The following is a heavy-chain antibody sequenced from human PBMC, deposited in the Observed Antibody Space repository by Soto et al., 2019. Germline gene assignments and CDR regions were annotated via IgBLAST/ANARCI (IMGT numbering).Heavy chain of an antibody. CDR2: INAGNGNT. Sequence: PSVKISCKASGYTFTSYAMHWVRQAPGQRLEWMGWINAGNGNTKYSQKFQGRVTITRDTSASTAYMELSSLRSEDTAVYYCARVESLSLLVDGTIRGQGTLLTVS. CDR3: ARVESLSLLVDGTI. D-gene: IGHD6-19*01. V-gene: IGHV1-3*01. J-gene: IGHJ4*02. CDR1: GYTFTSYA.